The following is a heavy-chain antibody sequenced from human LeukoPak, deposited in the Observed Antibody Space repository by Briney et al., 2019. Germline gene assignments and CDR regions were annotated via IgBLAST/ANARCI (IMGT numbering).Heavy chain of an antibody. J-gene: IGHJ3*02. CDR1: GGSISSSDYY. Sequence: PSQTLSLTCTVSGGSISSSDYYRSWIRQPPGKGLEWIGYIYYSGSTYYNPSLKSRVTISVDTSKNQFSLKLSSVTAADTAVYYCAREGQGYYDSSGYYGNDAFDIWGQGTMVTVSS. D-gene: IGHD3-22*01. CDR3: AREGQGYYDSSGYYGNDAFDI. CDR2: IYYSGST. V-gene: IGHV4-30-4*01.